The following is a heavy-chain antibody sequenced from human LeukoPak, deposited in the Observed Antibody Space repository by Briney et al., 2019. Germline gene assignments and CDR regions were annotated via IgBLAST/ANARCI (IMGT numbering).Heavy chain of an antibody. V-gene: IGHV3-23*01. CDR2: IGSGGTT. CDR3: AIRGSPNAFDM. J-gene: IGHJ3*02. CDR1: GFTFSTYP. Sequence: GGSLRLSCAASGFTFSTYPMSWVRQAPGKGLEWVSAIGSGGTTYYSDSVKGRFTISRDNSKNTLYLQMNGLSAEDTAVYYCAIRGSPNAFDMWGQGTMVTVSS. D-gene: IGHD1-26*01.